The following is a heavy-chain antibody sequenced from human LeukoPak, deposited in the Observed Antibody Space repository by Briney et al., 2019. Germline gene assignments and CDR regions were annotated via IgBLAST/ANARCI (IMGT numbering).Heavy chain of an antibody. V-gene: IGHV4-34*01. Sequence: PSETLSLTCAVYGGSFSGYYWSWIRQPLGKGLEWIGEINHSGSTNYNASLKSRVTISVDTSKNQFSLKLSSVTAADTAAYYCAREEDCSGGICYLGNAFDIWGQGTMVTVSS. CDR3: AREEDCSGGICYLGNAFDI. CDR2: INHSGST. J-gene: IGHJ3*02. D-gene: IGHD2-15*01. CDR1: GGSFSGYY.